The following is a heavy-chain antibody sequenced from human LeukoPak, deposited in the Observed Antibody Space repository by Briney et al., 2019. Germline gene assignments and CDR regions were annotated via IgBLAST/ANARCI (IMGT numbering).Heavy chain of an antibody. D-gene: IGHD3-10*01. CDR2: IYYSGST. CDR3: ARIREDAFDI. Sequence: SQTLSLTCTVSGGSISSGGYYWSWIRQHPGKGLEWIGYIYYSGSTYYNPSLKSRVTILVDPSTIHYSLLLTSVTAADTAIYYCARIREDAFDIWGQGRMVTVSS. J-gene: IGHJ3*02. V-gene: IGHV4-31*03. CDR1: GGSISSGGYY.